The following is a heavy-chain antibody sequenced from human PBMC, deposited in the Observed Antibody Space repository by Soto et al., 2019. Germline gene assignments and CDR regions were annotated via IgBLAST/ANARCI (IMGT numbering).Heavy chain of an antibody. CDR2: IYYSGST. D-gene: IGHD1-1*01. V-gene: IGHV4-39*02. CDR1: GGSISSSSYY. CDR3: AREPLQNYYYYMDV. Sequence: QLQLQESGPGLVKPSETLSLTCTVSGGSISSSSYYWGWIRQPPGKGLEWIGSIYYSGSTYYNPSLKSRVTISVDTSKNQFSLKLSSVTAADTAVYYCAREPLQNYYYYMDVWGKGTTVTVSS. J-gene: IGHJ6*03.